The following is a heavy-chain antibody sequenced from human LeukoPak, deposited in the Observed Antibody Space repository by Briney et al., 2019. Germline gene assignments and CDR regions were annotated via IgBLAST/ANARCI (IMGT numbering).Heavy chain of an antibody. CDR3: AREITADSSGYDY. Sequence: KAGGSLRLSCAASGFTFSTFAMHWVRLSPGKGLEWVSSISSSSSYIYYADSVKGRFTISRDNAKNSLYLQMNSLRAEDTAVYYCAREITADSSGYDYWGQGTLVTVSS. CDR2: ISSSSSYI. D-gene: IGHD3-22*01. V-gene: IGHV3-21*01. J-gene: IGHJ4*02. CDR1: GFTFSTFA.